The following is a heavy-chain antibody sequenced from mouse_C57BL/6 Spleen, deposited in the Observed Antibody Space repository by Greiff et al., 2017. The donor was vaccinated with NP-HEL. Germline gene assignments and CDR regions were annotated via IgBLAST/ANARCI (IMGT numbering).Heavy chain of an antibody. J-gene: IGHJ4*01. Sequence: EVQLVESEGGLVQPGSSMKLSCTASGFTFSDYYMAWVRQVPEKGLEWVANINYDGSSTYYLDSLKSRFIISRDNAKNILYLQMSSLKSEDTATYYCARANWVYAMDYWGQGTSVTVSS. D-gene: IGHD4-1*01. CDR2: INYDGSST. CDR3: ARANWVYAMDY. CDR1: GFTFSDYY. V-gene: IGHV5-16*01.